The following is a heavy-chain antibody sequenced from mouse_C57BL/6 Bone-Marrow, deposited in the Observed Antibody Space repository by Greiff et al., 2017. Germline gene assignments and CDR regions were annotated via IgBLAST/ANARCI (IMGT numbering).Heavy chain of an antibody. J-gene: IGHJ3*01. CDR2: IYPRSGNT. V-gene: IGHV1-81*01. Sequence: VQLKQSGAELARPGASVKLSCKASGYTFTSYGISWVKQRTGQGLEWIGEIYPRSGNTYYNEKFKGKATLTADKSSSTAYMELRSLTSEDSAVYFCARLGPRAWFAYWGQGTLVTVSA. CDR1: GYTFTSYG. CDR3: ARLGPRAWFAY.